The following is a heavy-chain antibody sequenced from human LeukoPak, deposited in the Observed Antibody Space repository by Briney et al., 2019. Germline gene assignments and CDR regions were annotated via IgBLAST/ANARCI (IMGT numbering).Heavy chain of an antibody. CDR1: GFTFSSYW. V-gene: IGHV3-7*01. J-gene: IGHJ4*02. Sequence: GGSLRLSCAASGFTFSSYWMSWVRQAPGKGLEWVANIKQDGSEKYYVDSVKGRFTISRDNAKNSMYLQMNSLRAEDTAVYYCARGRSYDSRATNGYWGQGTLVTVSS. D-gene: IGHD3-22*01. CDR3: ARGRSYDSRATNGY. CDR2: IKQDGSEK.